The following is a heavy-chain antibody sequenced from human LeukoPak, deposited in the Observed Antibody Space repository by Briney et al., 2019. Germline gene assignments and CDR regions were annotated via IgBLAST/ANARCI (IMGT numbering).Heavy chain of an antibody. D-gene: IGHD2-15*01. CDR3: AREDYYCSGGSCYLSALYYYMDV. CDR1: GGTFSSYA. CDR2: IIPIFGTA. Sequence: SVKVSCKASGGTFSSYAISWVRQAPGQGLEWMGGIIPIFGTANYAQKFQGRVTINTDESTSTAYMELSSLRSEDTAVYYCAREDYYCSGGSCYLSALYYYMDVWGKGTTVTVSS. J-gene: IGHJ6*03. V-gene: IGHV1-69*05.